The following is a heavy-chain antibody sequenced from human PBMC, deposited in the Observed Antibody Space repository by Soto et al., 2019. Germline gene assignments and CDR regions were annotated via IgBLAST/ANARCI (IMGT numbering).Heavy chain of an antibody. CDR2: IYYSGST. D-gene: IGHD3-3*01. J-gene: IGHJ4*02. Sequence: QLQLQESGPGLVKPSETLSLTCTVSGGSISSSSYYWGWIRQPPGKGLEWIGSIYYSGSTYYNPSLKSRVTISVATSKNQFSLQLSSVTAADTAVYYCARRGRITIFGSDYWGQGTLVTVSS. CDR3: ARRGRITIFGSDY. CDR1: GGSISSSSYY. V-gene: IGHV4-39*01.